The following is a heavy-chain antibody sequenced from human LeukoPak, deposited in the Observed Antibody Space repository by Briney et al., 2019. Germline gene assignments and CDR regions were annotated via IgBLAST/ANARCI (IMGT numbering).Heavy chain of an antibody. CDR3: ARHRVWKGYYFDY. Sequence: PSETLSLTCAVSGYSISSGYYWGWIRQPPGKGLEWIGSIYHSGSTYYNPSPKSRVTISVDTSKNQFSLNLSSVTAADTAVYYCARHRVWKGYYFDYWGQGTLVTVSS. D-gene: IGHD3-16*01. CDR2: IYHSGST. V-gene: IGHV4-38-2*01. J-gene: IGHJ4*02. CDR1: GYSISSGYY.